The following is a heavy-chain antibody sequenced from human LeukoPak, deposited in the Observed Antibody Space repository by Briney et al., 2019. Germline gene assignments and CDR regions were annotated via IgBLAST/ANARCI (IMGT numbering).Heavy chain of an antibody. CDR3: ARVVGYYGSGRSVNWFDP. CDR2: IYTSGST. D-gene: IGHD3-10*01. V-gene: IGHV4-61*02. CDR1: GGSISSGSYY. J-gene: IGHJ5*02. Sequence: PSETLSLTCTVSGGSISSGSYYWSWLRQPAGKGLEWIGRIYTSGSTNYNPSLKSRVTISVDTSKNQFSLKLSSVTAADTAVYYCARVVGYYGSGRSVNWFDPWGQGTLVTVSS.